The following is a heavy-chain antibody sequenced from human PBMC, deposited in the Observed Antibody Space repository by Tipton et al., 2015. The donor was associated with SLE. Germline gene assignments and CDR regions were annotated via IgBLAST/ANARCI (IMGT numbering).Heavy chain of an antibody. D-gene: IGHD6-13*01. Sequence: LRLSCTVSGGSISSSSYYWGWIRQPPGKGLEWIGSIYYSGSTNYNPSLKSRVTISVDTSKNQFSLKLASVTAADTAVYYCATVTSSSWFRAFDYWGQGTLVTVSS. CDR1: GGSISSSSYY. J-gene: IGHJ4*02. CDR3: ATVTSSSWFRAFDY. CDR2: IYYSGST. V-gene: IGHV4-39*07.